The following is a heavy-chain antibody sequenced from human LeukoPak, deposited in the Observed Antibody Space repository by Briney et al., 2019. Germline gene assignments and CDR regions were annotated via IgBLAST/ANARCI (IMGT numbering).Heavy chain of an antibody. CDR2: IKSESDGGTT. D-gene: IGHD6-19*01. CDR1: RYAFSQAW. J-gene: IGHJ4*02. Sequence: GGSLRHSCVASRYAFSQAWMSWVRQAPGKGLEWVGRIKSESDGGTTDYAAPVKGRFTISRDDSKNTLFLQMNSLQTEDTAVYYCTTSGCFDHWGQGTLVTVSS. V-gene: IGHV3-15*01. CDR3: TTSGCFDH.